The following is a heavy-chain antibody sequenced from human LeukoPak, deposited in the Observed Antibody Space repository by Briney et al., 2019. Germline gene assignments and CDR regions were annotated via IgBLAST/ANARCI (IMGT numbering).Heavy chain of an antibody. CDR2: MNGEGTTI. D-gene: IGHD1-7*01. J-gene: IGHJ4*02. V-gene: IGHV3-74*01. CDR3: ATARNFRFEY. CDR1: GLTFRTTW. Sequence: GGSLRLSCATSGLTFRTTWMHWVRQAPGKGLMWVSRMNGEGTTIDYADSVKGRFTVSRDYAKNALFLQMNNLRTEDTALYFCATARNFRFEYWGQGSLVIVSA.